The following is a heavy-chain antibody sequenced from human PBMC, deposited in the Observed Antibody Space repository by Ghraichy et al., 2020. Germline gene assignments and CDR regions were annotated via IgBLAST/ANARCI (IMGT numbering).Heavy chain of an antibody. V-gene: IGHV3-48*02. J-gene: IGHJ4*02. CDR2: ISSSSITI. CDR1: GFTFSSYS. D-gene: IGHD2-15*01. CDR3: ARDGSYCSGGSCYYYFDY. Sequence: GESLNISCAASGFTFSSYSMNWVRQAPGKGLEWVSYISSSSITIYYADSVKGRFTISRDNAKNSLYLQVNSLRDEDTAVYYCARDGSYCSGGSCYYYFDYWGQGTLVTVSS.